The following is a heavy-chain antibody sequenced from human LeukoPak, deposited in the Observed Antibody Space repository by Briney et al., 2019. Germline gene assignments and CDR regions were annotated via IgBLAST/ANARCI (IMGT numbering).Heavy chain of an antibody. J-gene: IGHJ4*02. Sequence: SETLSLTCSVSGLSISSYYWSWIRQPPGKGLEWIGYVYHSGSTNYNPSLKSRITISIDTSKNQFSLKLSSVTAADTAVYYCARVDGDYVLIDYYFDYWGQGTLVTVSS. CDR3: ARVDGDYVLIDYYFDY. D-gene: IGHD4-17*01. CDR2: VYHSGST. V-gene: IGHV4-59*01. CDR1: GLSISSYY.